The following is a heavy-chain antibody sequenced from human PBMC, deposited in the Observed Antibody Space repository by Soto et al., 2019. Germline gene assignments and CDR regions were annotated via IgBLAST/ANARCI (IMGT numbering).Heavy chain of an antibody. CDR2: VIPIFGTA. CDR1: GGTFSSYA. V-gene: IGHV1-69*01. CDR3: AGYCSSTSCSFSQYDYYGMDV. D-gene: IGHD2-2*01. Sequence: QVQLVQSGAEVKKPGSSVKVSCKASGGTFSSYAISWVRQAPGQGLEWMGGVIPIFGTANYAQKFQGRVTSTADESTSTDSMELSSLRSEDTAVYYCAGYCSSTSCSFSQYDYYGMDVWGQGTTVTVSS. J-gene: IGHJ6*02.